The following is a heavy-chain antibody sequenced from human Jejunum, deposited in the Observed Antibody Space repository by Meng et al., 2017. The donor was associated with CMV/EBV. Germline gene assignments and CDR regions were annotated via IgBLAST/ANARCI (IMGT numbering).Heavy chain of an antibody. CDR1: FSSYA. J-gene: IGHJ4*02. CDR3: AKALQTYYYDTSANYYFDY. CDR2: ISGSGGST. Sequence: FSSYAMSWVRQAPGKGLEWVSGISGSGGSTYYADSVKGRFTISRDNSKNTLYLQMNSLRAEDTAVYYCAKALQTYYYDTSANYYFDYWGQGTLVTVSS. V-gene: IGHV3-23*01. D-gene: IGHD3-22*01.